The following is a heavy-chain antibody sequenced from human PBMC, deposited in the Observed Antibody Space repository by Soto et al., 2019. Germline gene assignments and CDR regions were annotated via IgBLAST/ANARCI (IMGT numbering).Heavy chain of an antibody. CDR3: ARATAYYDFWSGYYTSRPTNYGMDV. J-gene: IGHJ6*02. CDR2: INPNSGGT. Sequence: ASVKVSCKASGYTFTGYYMHWVRQAPGQGLEWMGWINPNSGGTNYAQKFQGWVTMTRDTSISTAYMELSRLRSDDTAVYYCARATAYYDFWSGYYTSRPTNYGMDVWGQGTKVTVSS. D-gene: IGHD3-3*01. CDR1: GYTFTGYY. V-gene: IGHV1-2*04.